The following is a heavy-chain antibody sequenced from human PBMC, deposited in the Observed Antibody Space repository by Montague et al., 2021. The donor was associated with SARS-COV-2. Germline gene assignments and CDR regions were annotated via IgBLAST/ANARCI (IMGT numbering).Heavy chain of an antibody. J-gene: IGHJ3*02. CDR3: ARTTTRMLYPENAFDI. CDR2: TYYRSKWYH. CDR1: GDSVSSNTAT. V-gene: IGHV6-1*01. Sequence: RAISGDSVSSNTATWNWIRQSPSRGLEWLGRTYYRSKWYHDYAISLKSRITINPDTSKSQFSLQLSSVAPEDTAVFYCARTTTRMLYPENAFDIWGQGTMVTVSS. D-gene: IGHD2-15*01.